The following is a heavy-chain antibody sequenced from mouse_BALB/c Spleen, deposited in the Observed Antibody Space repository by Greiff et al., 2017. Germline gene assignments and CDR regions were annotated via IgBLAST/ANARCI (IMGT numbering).Heavy chain of an antibody. Sequence: EVQLQQSGGGLVQPGGSMKLSCVASGFTFSSYWMSWVRQSPEKGLEWVAEIRLKSDNYATHYAESVKGKFTISRDDSKSRLYLQMNSLRAEDTGIYYCTYGYYAWFAYWGQGTLVTVSA. V-gene: IGHV6-6*02. CDR2: IRLKSDNYAT. J-gene: IGHJ3*01. CDR3: TYGYYAWFAY. CDR1: GFTFSSYW. D-gene: IGHD2-3*01.